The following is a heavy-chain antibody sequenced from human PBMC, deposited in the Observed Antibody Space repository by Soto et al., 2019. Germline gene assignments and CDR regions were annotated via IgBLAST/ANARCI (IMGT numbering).Heavy chain of an antibody. CDR3: AHSPRITMYDY. V-gene: IGHV2-5*02. J-gene: IGHJ4*02. D-gene: IGHD3-10*02. CDR2: IYWDDNK. CDR1: GFSLSTNGVG. Sequence: QITLKESGPTLVKPTQTLTLTCTFSGFSLSTNGVGVGWIRQPPGKALEWLALIYWDDNKRYSPSLKSRLTITKDTSNNRVVLTMTNMDPVDTATYYCAHSPRITMYDYWGQGTLVTVSS.